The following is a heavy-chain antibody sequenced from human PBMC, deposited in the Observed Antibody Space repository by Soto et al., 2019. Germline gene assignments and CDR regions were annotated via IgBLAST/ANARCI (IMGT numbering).Heavy chain of an antibody. J-gene: IGHJ6*03. CDR3: ARVPAYDFWSGYFSPLYYYYYMDV. CDR2: ISAYNGNT. V-gene: IGHV1-18*01. CDR1: GYTFTSYG. Sequence: QVQLVQSGAEVKKPGASVKVSCKASGYTFTSYGISWVRQAPGQGLEWMGWISAYNGNTNYAQKRQGRVTMTTDTSTSTAYMELRSLRSDDTAVYYCARVPAYDFWSGYFSPLYYYYYMDVWGKGTTVTVSS. D-gene: IGHD3-3*01.